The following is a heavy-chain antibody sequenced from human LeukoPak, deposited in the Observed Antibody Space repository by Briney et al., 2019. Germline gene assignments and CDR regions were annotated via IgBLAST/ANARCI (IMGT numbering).Heavy chain of an antibody. Sequence: SETLSLTCTVSGYSISSGYYWGWIRQPPGKGLEWIGSIYHSGSTYYNPSLKSRVTISVDTSKNQFSLKLSSVTAADTAVYYCARHVDYGSGSYYFDYWGQGTLVTVSS. CDR3: ARHVDYGSGSYYFDY. J-gene: IGHJ4*02. V-gene: IGHV4-38-2*02. CDR2: IYHSGST. D-gene: IGHD3-10*01. CDR1: GYSISSGYY.